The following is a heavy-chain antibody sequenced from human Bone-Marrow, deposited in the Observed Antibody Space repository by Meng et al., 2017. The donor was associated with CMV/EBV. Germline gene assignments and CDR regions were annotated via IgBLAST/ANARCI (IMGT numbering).Heavy chain of an antibody. V-gene: IGHV1-69*15. CDR1: GKYRSSG. CDR2: FIPVLKTT. Sequence: GKYRSSGVSWVRKAAGQGREWMGSFIPVLKTTNYAQKFQGRLTITAEESTSTAYMELRSLRSEDTAVYYCAREFAYYSDSSGYYLDFWGQGSLVTVSS. D-gene: IGHD3-22*01. J-gene: IGHJ4*02. CDR3: AREFAYYSDSSGYYLDF.